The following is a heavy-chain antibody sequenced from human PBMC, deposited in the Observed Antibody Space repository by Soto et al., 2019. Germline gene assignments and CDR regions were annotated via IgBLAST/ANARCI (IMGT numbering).Heavy chain of an antibody. Sequence: SVKVSCKASGGTFSSYTISWVRQAPGQGLEWMGRIIPILGIANYAQKFQGRVTITADKSTSTAYMELSSLRSEDTAVYYCACEYCSSTSCPLDYWGKGSLVPVSS. CDR2: IIPILGIA. D-gene: IGHD2-2*01. J-gene: IGHJ4*02. CDR1: GGTFSSYT. CDR3: ACEYCSSTSCPLDY. V-gene: IGHV1-69*02.